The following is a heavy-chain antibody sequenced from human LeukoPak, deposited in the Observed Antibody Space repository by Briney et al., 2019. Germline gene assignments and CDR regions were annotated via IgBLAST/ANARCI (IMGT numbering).Heavy chain of an antibody. CDR1: GYSFTGYF. Sequence: ASVKVSCKASGYSFTGYFVHWVRQAPGHGLEWMGWINPKSGDTNYAQKFQGRVTMTRDTSVSTAYMELSNLRSDDTAVYYCAREYSGYDNNWFDPWGQGTLVTVSS. D-gene: IGHD5-12*01. J-gene: IGHJ5*02. CDR3: AREYSGYDNNWFDP. V-gene: IGHV1-2*02. CDR2: INPKSGDT.